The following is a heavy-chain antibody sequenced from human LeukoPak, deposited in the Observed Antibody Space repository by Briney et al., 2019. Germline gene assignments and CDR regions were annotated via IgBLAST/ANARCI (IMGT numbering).Heavy chain of an antibody. J-gene: IGHJ6*02. D-gene: IGHD1-26*01. Sequence: SETLSLTCAVYGGSFSGYYWSWIRQPPGKGLEWIGEINHSGSTNYNPSLKSRATISVDTSKNQFSLKLSSVTAADTAVYYCARRGSYYYYYYGMDVWGQGTTVTVSS. CDR2: INHSGST. V-gene: IGHV4-34*01. CDR3: ARRGSYYYYYYGMDV. CDR1: GGSFSGYY.